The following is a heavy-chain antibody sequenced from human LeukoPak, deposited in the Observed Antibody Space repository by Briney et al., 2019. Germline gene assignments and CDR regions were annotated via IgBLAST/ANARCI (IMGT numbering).Heavy chain of an antibody. CDR1: GGSISGNF. Sequence: PSETLSLTCTVSGGSISGNFWTWIRQSPGKGLEWLGYIYYDGTTNYNPSLKSRVTISVDTSKNQFSLKLTSVSAADTALYYCARDWGGNFGSGSAFFDYWGQGTLVTVSS. D-gene: IGHD3-10*01. CDR3: ARDWGGNFGSGSAFFDY. V-gene: IGHV4-59*01. CDR2: IYYDGTT. J-gene: IGHJ4*02.